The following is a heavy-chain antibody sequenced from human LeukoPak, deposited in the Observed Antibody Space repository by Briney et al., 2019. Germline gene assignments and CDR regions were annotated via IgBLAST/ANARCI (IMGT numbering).Heavy chain of an antibody. CDR2: IYHSGST. Sequence: SETLSLTCTVSGGSISTSNYYWGWIRQPPGKGLEWIGSIYHSGSTYYNPSLKSQVTISVDTSKNQFSLKLSSVTATDTAVYYCARDETYSSDWQSNHYYYYMDVWGKGTTVTVSS. D-gene: IGHD6-19*01. V-gene: IGHV4-39*07. J-gene: IGHJ6*03. CDR3: ARDETYSSDWQSNHYYYYMDV. CDR1: GGSISTSNYY.